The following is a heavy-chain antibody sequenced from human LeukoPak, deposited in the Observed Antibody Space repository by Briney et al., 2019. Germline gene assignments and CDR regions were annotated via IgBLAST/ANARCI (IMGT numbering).Heavy chain of an antibody. D-gene: IGHD6-19*01. J-gene: IGHJ4*02. Sequence: GGSLRLSCAASGFTFNNYGMHWVRQAPGKGLEWLAFIRYDGSNKYYADSVKGRFTISRDNSKNTLHLQMNSLRAEDTAVYYCAKVLSVGQWLVADHFLDYWGQGTLVTVSS. CDR3: AKVLSVGQWLVADHFLDY. V-gene: IGHV3-30*02. CDR2: IRYDGSNK. CDR1: GFTFNNYG.